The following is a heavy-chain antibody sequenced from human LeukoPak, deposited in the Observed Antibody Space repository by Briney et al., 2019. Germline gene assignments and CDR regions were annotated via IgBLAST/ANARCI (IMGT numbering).Heavy chain of an antibody. D-gene: IGHD4/OR15-4a*01. Sequence: GASVKVSCKASGYTFTGYYMHWVRQAPGQGLEWMGWINPNSGGTNYAQKFQGRVTMTRDTSISTAYMELSRLRSDDTAVYYCARDRLWWSSGIDYWGQGTLVTVSS. CDR1: GYTFTGYY. CDR2: INPNSGGT. CDR3: ARDRLWWSSGIDY. J-gene: IGHJ4*02. V-gene: IGHV1-2*02.